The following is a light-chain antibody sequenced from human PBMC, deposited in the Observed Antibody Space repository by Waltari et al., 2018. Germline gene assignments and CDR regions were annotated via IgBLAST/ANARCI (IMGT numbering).Light chain of an antibody. J-gene: IGKJ1*01. V-gene: IGKV2-30*02. CDR2: LVS. CDR3: MQSTHWPPWT. Sequence: DVVVTQSPLSLPVTLGQPASISCRSSESLVHTDGNTYLHRFQQRQGQSARRLIYLVSSRDSRVPDRFSGSGSGTDFTLKISRVEAEDVGIYYCMQSTHWPPWTFGQGTKVEIK. CDR1: ESLVHTDGNTY.